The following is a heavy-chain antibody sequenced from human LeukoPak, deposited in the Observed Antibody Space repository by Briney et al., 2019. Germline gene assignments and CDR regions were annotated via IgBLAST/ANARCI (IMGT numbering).Heavy chain of an antibody. CDR3: AKDRERIIAPLDY. Sequence: GGSLRLSCAASGFTFSSYAMSWVRQAPGKGLEWVSAISGSGGSTYYADPVKGRFTISRDNSKNTLYLQMNSLRAEDTAVYYCAKDRERIIAPLDYWGQGTLVTVSS. CDR2: ISGSGGST. D-gene: IGHD1-1*01. J-gene: IGHJ4*02. V-gene: IGHV3-23*01. CDR1: GFTFSSYA.